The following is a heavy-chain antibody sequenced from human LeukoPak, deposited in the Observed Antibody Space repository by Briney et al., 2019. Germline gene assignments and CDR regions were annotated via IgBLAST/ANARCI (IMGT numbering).Heavy chain of an antibody. D-gene: IGHD6-13*01. CDR3: ARVGYSSSWYEGYYYYGMDV. J-gene: IGHJ6*02. CDR2: IYYSGST. CDR1: GGSISSYY. V-gene: IGHV4-59*01. Sequence: ETLSLTCTVSGGSISSYYWSWIRQPPGKGLEWIGYIYYSGSTNYNPSLKSRVTITVGASKNQFSLKLSSVTAADTAVYYCARVGYSSSWYEGYYYYGMDVWGQGTTVTVSS.